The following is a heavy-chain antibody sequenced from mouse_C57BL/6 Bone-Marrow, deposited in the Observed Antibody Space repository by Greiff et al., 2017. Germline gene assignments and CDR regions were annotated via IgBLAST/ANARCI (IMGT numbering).Heavy chain of an antibody. V-gene: IGHV1-42*01. Sequence: EVQLQQSGPELVKPGASVKISCKASGYSFTGYYMNWVKQSPEKSLEWIGEINPSTGGTTYNQKFKAKATLTVDKSSSTAYMQLKSLTSEDSAVYYCARGIYYVYAWFAYWGQGTLVTVSA. D-gene: IGHD2-2*01. CDR3: ARGIYYVYAWFAY. CDR2: INPSTGGT. CDR1: GYSFTGYY. J-gene: IGHJ3*01.